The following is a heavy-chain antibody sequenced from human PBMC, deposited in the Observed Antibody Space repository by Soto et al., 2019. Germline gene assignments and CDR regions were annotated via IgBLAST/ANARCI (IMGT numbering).Heavy chain of an antibody. V-gene: IGHV4-39*01. D-gene: IGHD2-8*01. CDR1: GGSVSNSNYY. CDR2: VYYRGRS. J-gene: IGHJ4*02. CDR3: VSQRTSVLTQAYFDY. Sequence: SETLSLTCTVSGGSVSNSNYYWGWIRQSPGMGLEWIGSVYYRGRSYSKSSVKSRVTISVDTSKNQFSLNLNSVTASDTAVYFCVSQRTSVLTQAYFDYWGPGALVTVSS.